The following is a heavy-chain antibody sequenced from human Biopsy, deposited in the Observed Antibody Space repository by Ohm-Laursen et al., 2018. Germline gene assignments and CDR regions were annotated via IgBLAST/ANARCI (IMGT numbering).Heavy chain of an antibody. J-gene: IGHJ4*02. D-gene: IGHD3-16*01. Sequence: GTLSLTCTVSGGSLNFYYWSWIRQPPGKGLEWIGYMYYSGSTKYSPSLKNRVTVSFDTSRNQFSLKLTSMTPADTAVYYCVRGRSPATYWGQGAQVIVSS. CDR3: VRGRSPATY. V-gene: IGHV4-59*01. CDR1: GGSLNFYY. CDR2: MYYSGST.